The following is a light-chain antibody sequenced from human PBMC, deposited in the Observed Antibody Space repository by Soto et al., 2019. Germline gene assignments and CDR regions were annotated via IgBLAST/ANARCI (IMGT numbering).Light chain of an antibody. Sequence: EIVMTQSPATLSVSPGERATLSCRASQSLSSNLAWYQLKPGQAPRLLIYGASTRATGIPARFSGSGSGTEFTLTISSLQSEDFATYYCQQFNSYPLLFTFGPGTRVEIK. CDR1: QSLSSN. CDR2: GAS. J-gene: IGKJ3*01. CDR3: QQFNSYPLLFT. V-gene: IGKV3D-15*01.